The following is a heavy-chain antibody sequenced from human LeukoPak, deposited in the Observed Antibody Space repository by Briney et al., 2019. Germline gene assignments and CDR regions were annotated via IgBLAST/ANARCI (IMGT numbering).Heavy chain of an antibody. J-gene: IGHJ3*02. CDR1: GFTFSSYA. CDR2: ISSGGSTM. Sequence: GGTLRLSCAASGFTFSSYAMSWIRQAPGKGLEWISYISSGGSTMYYADSVKGRFTISRDNAKNSLYLQMNSLRAEDTAVYYCARGGRGGDYAFDIWGQGTMVTVSS. V-gene: IGHV3-11*04. D-gene: IGHD2-21*01. CDR3: ARGGRGGDYAFDI.